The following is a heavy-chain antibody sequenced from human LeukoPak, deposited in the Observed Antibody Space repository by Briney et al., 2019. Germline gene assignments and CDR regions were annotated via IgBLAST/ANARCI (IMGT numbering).Heavy chain of an antibody. CDR3: ARYGNGAWLAHYSFDI. V-gene: IGHV3-7*01. CDR2: IKQDGSEK. CDR1: GFTFRVYA. J-gene: IGHJ3*02. Sequence: PGGSLRLSCAASGFTFRVYAMTWVRQAPGKGPEWVANIKQDGSEKYYVDSVKGRFAISRDNAKNSLYLQMNSLRAEDTAVYYCARYGNGAWLAHYSFDIWGQGTMVTVSA. D-gene: IGHD6-19*01.